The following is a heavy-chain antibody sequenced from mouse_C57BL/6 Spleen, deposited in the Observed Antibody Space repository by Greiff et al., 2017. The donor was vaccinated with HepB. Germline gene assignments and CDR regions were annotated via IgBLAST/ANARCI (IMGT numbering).Heavy chain of an antibody. CDR3: ARGLRTWYFDV. J-gene: IGHJ1*03. CDR2: IDPSDSET. Sequence: QVQLQQPGAELVRPGSSVKLSCKASGYTFTSYWMHWVKQRPIQGLEWIGNIDPSDSETHYNQKFKDKATLTVDKSSSTDYMQLSSLTSEDSAVYYCARGLRTWYFDVWGTGTTVTVSS. V-gene: IGHV1-52*01. CDR1: GYTFTSYW. D-gene: IGHD3-1*01.